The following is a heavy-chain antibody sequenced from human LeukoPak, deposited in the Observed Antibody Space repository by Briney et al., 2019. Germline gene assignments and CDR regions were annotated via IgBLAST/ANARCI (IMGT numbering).Heavy chain of an antibody. D-gene: IGHD2-2*01. J-gene: IGHJ4*02. CDR1: GGSISSGDYY. Sequence: PSQTLSLTCTVSGGSISSGDYYWSWIRQPPGKGLKWIGYIYYSGSTYYNPSLKSRVTISVDTSKNQFSLKLSSVTAADTAVYYCARGVSVVVVPAATFDYWGQGTLVTVSS. V-gene: IGHV4-30-4*08. CDR3: ARGVSVVVVPAATFDY. CDR2: IYYSGST.